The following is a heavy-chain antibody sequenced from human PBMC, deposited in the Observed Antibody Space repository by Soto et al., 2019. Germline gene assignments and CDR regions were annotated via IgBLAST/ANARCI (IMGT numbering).Heavy chain of an antibody. CDR3: ARGLPYCTNGVCELDYYYYYYMDV. D-gene: IGHD2-8*01. J-gene: IGHJ6*03. CDR1: RGSISSSSHY. V-gene: IGHV4-39*02. CDR2: VYYGGGT. Sequence: PSETLSLTCTVSRGSISSSSHYWGWIRQPPGKGLEWIGTVYYGGGTKYNPSLKSRVTIAVDTSKNHLSLKLSSVTAADTAVYYCARGLPYCTNGVCELDYYYYYYMDVWGKGTTVTVSS.